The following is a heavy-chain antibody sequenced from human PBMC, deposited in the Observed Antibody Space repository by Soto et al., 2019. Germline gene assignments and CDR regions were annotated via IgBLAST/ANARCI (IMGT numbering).Heavy chain of an antibody. CDR3: EIDGGIAGAVEYLQH. D-gene: IGHD6-13*01. J-gene: IGHJ1*01. Sequence: GGSLRLSCAASGFTFSTYAMSWVRQAPGKGLEWVSGISGSGNSTYYADSVKGRFTISRDNSKNTLHLQMNSLRAEDTAVYYCEIDGGIAGAVEYLQHWGQGTLVTVYS. CDR1: GFTFSTYA. CDR2: ISGSGNST. V-gene: IGHV3-23*01.